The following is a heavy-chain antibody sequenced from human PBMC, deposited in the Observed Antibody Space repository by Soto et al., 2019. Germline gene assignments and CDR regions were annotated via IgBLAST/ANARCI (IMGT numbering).Heavy chain of an antibody. CDR1: GYSFTSYW. D-gene: IGHD2-2*02. V-gene: IGHV5-10-1*01. CDR2: IDPSDSYT. CDR3: ATAHCSSTSCYTRPYGMDV. Sequence: GASLKISCKGSGYSFTSYWISWVRQMPGKGLEWMGRIDPSDSYTNYSPSFQGHVTISADKSISTAYLQWSSLKASDTAMYYCATAHCSSTSCYTRPYGMDVWGQGTTVTVSS. J-gene: IGHJ6*02.